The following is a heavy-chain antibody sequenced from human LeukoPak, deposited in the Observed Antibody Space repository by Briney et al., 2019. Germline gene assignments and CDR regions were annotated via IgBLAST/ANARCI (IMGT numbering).Heavy chain of an antibody. V-gene: IGHV4-34*01. J-gene: IGHJ6*02. D-gene: IGHD2-2*01. CDR3: ARARQVPAAIWSTDYYYYGMDV. Sequence: PSEALSLTCAVYGGSFSGYYWSWIRQPPGNGLEWIGEINHSGSTNYNPSLKSRVTISVDTSKNQFSLKLSSVTAADTAVYYCARARQVPAAIWSTDYYYYGMDVWGQGTTVTVSS. CDR2: INHSGST. CDR1: GGSFSGYY.